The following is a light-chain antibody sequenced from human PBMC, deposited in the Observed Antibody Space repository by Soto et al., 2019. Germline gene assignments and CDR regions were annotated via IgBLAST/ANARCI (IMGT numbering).Light chain of an antibody. CDR2: KAS. V-gene: IGKV1-39*01. CDR3: QQYNSQWT. CDR1: QSISSY. Sequence: DIQMTQSPSSLSASVGDRVTITCRASQSISSYLNWYQQKPGKAPKLLIYKASSLQNGVTSRFSGSGSGTDFSLTISSLQPEDFATYYCQQYNSQWTFGPGTKVDIK. J-gene: IGKJ1*01.